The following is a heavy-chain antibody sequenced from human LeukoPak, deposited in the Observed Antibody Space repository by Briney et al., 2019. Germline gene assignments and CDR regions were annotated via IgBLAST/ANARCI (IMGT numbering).Heavy chain of an antibody. J-gene: IGHJ4*02. V-gene: IGHV3-33*01. CDR1: GFSFSTYG. D-gene: IGHD3-22*01. CDR2: AQGDGRLQ. CDR3: ATGGGFYYGH. Sequence: PGKSLRLSCAASGFSFSTYGMHWVRQAPGKGLEWVAAAQGDGRLQYYADSVKGRFTISKDISKSTLYVQMNSLRAEDTAVYYCATGGGFYYGHWGLGTLVTVSS.